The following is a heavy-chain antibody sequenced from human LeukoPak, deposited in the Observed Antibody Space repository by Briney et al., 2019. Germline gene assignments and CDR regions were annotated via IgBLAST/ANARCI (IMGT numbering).Heavy chain of an antibody. CDR2: ISAYNGNT. J-gene: IGHJ4*02. D-gene: IGHD6-13*01. CDR1: GYTFTSYG. V-gene: IGHV1-18*01. Sequence: ASVKVSCKASGYTFTSYGISWVRQAPGQGLEWMGWISAYNGNTNYAQKLQGRVTMTTDTSTSTAYMELRSLRSDDTAVYYCARDRGWQQLVSHEPRFDCWGQGTLVTVSS. CDR3: ARDRGWQQLVSHEPRFDC.